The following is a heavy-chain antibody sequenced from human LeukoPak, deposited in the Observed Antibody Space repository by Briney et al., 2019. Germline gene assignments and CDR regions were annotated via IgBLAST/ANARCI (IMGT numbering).Heavy chain of an antibody. V-gene: IGHV1-18*01. CDR2: ISAYNGNT. CDR1: GYTFTSYG. Sequence: ASVTVSCKASGYTFTSYGISWVRQAPGQGLEWMGWISAYNGNTNYAQKRQGRVTMTTDTSTSTAYMELRSLRSDDTAVYYCARDYPGNSRSIAVGRNYYYYGMDVWGQGTTVTVSS. D-gene: IGHD6-19*01. J-gene: IGHJ6*02. CDR3: ARDYPGNSRSIAVGRNYYYYGMDV.